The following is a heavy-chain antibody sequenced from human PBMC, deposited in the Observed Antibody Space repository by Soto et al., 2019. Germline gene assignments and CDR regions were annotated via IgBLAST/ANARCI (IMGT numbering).Heavy chain of an antibody. D-gene: IGHD2-15*01. J-gene: IGHJ5*02. CDR1: GCTFSSYD. CDR3: ARAVVSCSSGSCHNWFEP. CDR2: IGTASDT. Sequence: PGGSLRLSCAASGCTFSSYDMHWVRQATGKGLEWVSAIGTASDTYYPDSVKGRFTISRGNAKNSLYLQMNSLRAGDTAVYYCARAVVSCSSGSCHNWFEPWGQGTLVTVS. V-gene: IGHV3-13*01.